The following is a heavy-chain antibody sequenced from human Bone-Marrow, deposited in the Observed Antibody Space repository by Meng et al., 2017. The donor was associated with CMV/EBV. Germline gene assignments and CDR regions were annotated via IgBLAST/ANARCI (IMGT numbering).Heavy chain of an antibody. J-gene: IGHJ4*02. CDR3: ANLHTGVHPY. CDR2: INSDGSST. Sequence: GGSLRLSCAASGFTFSSYWMHWVRQAPGKGLVWVSRINSDGSSTSYADSVKGRFTISRDNSKSTLYLQMNSLRAEDTAVYHCANLHTGVHPYWGQGTLVTVSS. V-gene: IGHV3-74*01. D-gene: IGHD2-8*02. CDR1: GFTFSSYW.